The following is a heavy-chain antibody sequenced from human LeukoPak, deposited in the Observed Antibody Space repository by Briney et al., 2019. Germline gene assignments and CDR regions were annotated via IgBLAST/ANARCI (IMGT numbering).Heavy chain of an antibody. J-gene: IGHJ4*02. CDR3: ARDGTSTDDY. CDR2: ISGNNDNP. D-gene: IGHD2-2*01. Sequence: VASVKVSCKTSGYTFSNFGINRVRQAPGQGLEWMGWISGNNDNPNYGQRFQGRFAVTTDSSTTTAYMELRNLTFDDTAVYYCARDGTSTDDYWGQGTLVTVSS. V-gene: IGHV1-18*01. CDR1: GYTFSNFG.